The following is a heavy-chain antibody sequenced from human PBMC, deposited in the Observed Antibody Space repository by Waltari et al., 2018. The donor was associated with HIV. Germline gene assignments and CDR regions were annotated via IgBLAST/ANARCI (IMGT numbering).Heavy chain of an antibody. D-gene: IGHD4-4*01. J-gene: IGHJ4*02. Sequence: QVQLQESGPGLVKPSQTLSLTCTVSGGSITSGGYYWTWIRQHPGKGLEWIGYIYHGGSTYSNPSLKSRATMSVDTSKNQFSLKLTSVTAADTAVYYCARDGATINTGALDCWGQGTLVTVSS. CDR3: ARDGATINTGALDC. V-gene: IGHV4-31*03. CDR1: GGSITSGGYY. CDR2: IYHGGST.